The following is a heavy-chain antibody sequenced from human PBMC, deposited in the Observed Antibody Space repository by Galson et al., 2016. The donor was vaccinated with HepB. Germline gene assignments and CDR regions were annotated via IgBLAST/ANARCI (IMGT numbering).Heavy chain of an antibody. CDR3: YYSGF. V-gene: IGHV3-23*01. CDR1: GFTFNTYA. CDR2: ISDSGGTT. Sequence: SLRLSCAASGFTFNTYAMTWVRQAPGKGLEWVSGISDSGGTTYYADSVKGRFTISRDNSKNTPYLQMNSLRAEDTAVYYCYYSGFWGQGTLVTVSS. J-gene: IGHJ4*02.